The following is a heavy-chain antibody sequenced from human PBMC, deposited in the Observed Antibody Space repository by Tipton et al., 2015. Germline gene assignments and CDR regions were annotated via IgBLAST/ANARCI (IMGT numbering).Heavy chain of an antibody. D-gene: IGHD6-25*01. CDR3: ARDLRGSHRLSYVFDP. J-gene: IGHJ5*02. Sequence: GRVTMTRDTSISTAYMELSSLRSDDTAVYYCARDLRGSHRLSYVFDPWGQGTLVTVSS. V-gene: IGHV1-2*02.